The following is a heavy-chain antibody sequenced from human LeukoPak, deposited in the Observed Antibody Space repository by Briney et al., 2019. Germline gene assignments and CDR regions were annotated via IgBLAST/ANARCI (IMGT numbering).Heavy chain of an antibody. D-gene: IGHD6-13*01. J-gene: IGHJ3*02. CDR2: IDPSDSYT. CDR1: GYSFTGYW. V-gene: IGHV5-10-1*01. Sequence: GESLRISCKGSGYSFTGYWISWVRQMPGKGLEWMGRIDPSDSYTNYSPSFQGHVTISADKSISTAYLQWSSLKASDTAMYYCARQAVGSSSWYGYAFDIWGQGTMVTVSS. CDR3: ARQAVGSSSWYGYAFDI.